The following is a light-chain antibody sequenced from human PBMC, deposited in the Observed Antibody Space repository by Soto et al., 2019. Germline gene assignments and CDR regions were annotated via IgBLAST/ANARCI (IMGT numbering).Light chain of an antibody. V-gene: IGKV1-5*03. CDR2: KAS. J-gene: IGKJ4*01. CDR1: ESISSW. Sequence: DIQMTQSPSSLSASVGDRVTITCRASESISSWLAWYQQKPGKAPKLLIFKASSLEGGVPSRFSGSGSGTEFTRTISSLQPDDFATYSCQQYTTYPLTFGGGTKVEIK. CDR3: QQYTTYPLT.